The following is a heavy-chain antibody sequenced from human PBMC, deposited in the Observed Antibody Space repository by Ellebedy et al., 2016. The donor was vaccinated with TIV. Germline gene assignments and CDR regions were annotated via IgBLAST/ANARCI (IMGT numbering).Heavy chain of an antibody. V-gene: IGHV3-66*01. Sequence: LGGSLRLSCEASGITVSTTYMSWVRQAPGKGLEGVAVFFHGGSTYYANSVKGRFTVSRDNSKNTLFLQMSALRTEDTAVYYCAITYHTFYGMDVWGQGTTVTVSS. J-gene: IGHJ6*02. D-gene: IGHD2-21*01. CDR1: GITVSTTY. CDR3: AITYHTFYGMDV. CDR2: FFHGGST.